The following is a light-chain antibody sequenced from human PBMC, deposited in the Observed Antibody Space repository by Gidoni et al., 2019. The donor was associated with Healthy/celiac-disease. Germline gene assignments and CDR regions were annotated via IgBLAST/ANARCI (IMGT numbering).Light chain of an antibody. V-gene: IGKV1-5*03. CDR3: QRYNSYWT. Sequence: DIQMTQSPSTLSASVGERVTITCRASQSISSWLAWYQQKPGKAPKLLIYKASSLESGVPSSFSGSGSGTEFTLTLSSLQPDDFATYFCQRYNSYWTFGQGTKVEIK. CDR2: KAS. J-gene: IGKJ1*01. CDR1: QSISSW.